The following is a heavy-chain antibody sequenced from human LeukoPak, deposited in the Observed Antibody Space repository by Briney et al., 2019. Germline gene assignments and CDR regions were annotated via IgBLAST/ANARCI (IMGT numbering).Heavy chain of an antibody. V-gene: IGHV3-23*01. CDR2: ISGSGGSR. J-gene: IGHJ6*03. Sequence: GGCPRLSCAAPRFSSSSYIMCSGPEAPRKGLGWGSPISGSGGSRYYAASVKDRFTISRDNSKNTLYLQMNSLRAEDTAVYYCAKSGAFYYYYYMDVWGKGTPVTVSS. CDR3: AKSGAFYYYYYMDV. D-gene: IGHD1-26*01. CDR1: RFSSSSYI.